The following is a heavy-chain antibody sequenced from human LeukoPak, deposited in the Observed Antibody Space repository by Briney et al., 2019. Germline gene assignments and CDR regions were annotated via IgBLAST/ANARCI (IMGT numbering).Heavy chain of an antibody. V-gene: IGHV1-8*01. D-gene: IGHD3-3*01. CDR1: GYTFTSYD. CDR3: ARAGGYYDFWSGYV. Sequence: GASVTVSCKASGYTFTSYDINWVRQATGQGLEWMGWMNPNSGNTGYAQKFQGRVTMTRNTSISTAYMELSSLRSEDTAVYYCARAGGYYDFWSGYVWGQGTLVTVSS. CDR2: MNPNSGNT. J-gene: IGHJ4*02.